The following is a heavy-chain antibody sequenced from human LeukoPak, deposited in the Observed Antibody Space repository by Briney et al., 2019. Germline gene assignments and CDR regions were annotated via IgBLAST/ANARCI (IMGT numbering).Heavy chain of an antibody. V-gene: IGHV4-59*01. Sequence: SETLSLTCTVSGGSISSYYWSWIRQPPGKGLEWIGYIHYSGSTNYNPSLKSRVTISVDTSKNQFSLKLSSVTAADTAVYYCARGSSGSDYRSFDYWGQGTLVTVSS. CDR3: ARGSSGSDYRSFDY. D-gene: IGHD1-26*01. J-gene: IGHJ4*02. CDR2: IHYSGST. CDR1: GGSISSYY.